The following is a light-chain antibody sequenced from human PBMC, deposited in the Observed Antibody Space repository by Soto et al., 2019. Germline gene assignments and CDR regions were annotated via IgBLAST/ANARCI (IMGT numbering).Light chain of an antibody. V-gene: IGKV3-20*01. Sequence: EIVFTQSPGTLSFSPGERATLSCRASQSVSSSYLAWYQQKPGQAPRLLIYGASSRATGIPDRFSGSGSGTDFTLTISRLEPEDFATYYCQQYNSYPYTFGQGTKVDIK. J-gene: IGKJ2*01. CDR3: QQYNSYPYT. CDR2: GAS. CDR1: QSVSSSY.